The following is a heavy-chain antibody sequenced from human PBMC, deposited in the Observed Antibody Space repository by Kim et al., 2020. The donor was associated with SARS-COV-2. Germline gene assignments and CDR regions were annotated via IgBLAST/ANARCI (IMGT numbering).Heavy chain of an antibody. V-gene: IGHV4-31*03. J-gene: IGHJ4*02. D-gene: IGHD7-27*01. Sequence: SETLSLTCTVSGDSITSGGYYWNWIRQQPGKGLEWIGSIYYGGNTHYIPSLKSRLTISVDTSKNHFSLNLNSATAADTAVYYCARDDSLGGFDYWGQGMLVTVSA. CDR1: GDSITSGGYY. CDR3: ARDDSLGGFDY. CDR2: IYYGGNT.